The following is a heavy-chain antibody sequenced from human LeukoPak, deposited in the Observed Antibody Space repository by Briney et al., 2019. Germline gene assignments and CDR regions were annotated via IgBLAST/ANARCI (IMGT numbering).Heavy chain of an antibody. D-gene: IGHD6-13*01. V-gene: IGHV4-59*01. CDR1: GGSISSYY. J-gene: IGHJ4*02. Sequence: SETLSLTCTVSGGSISSYYWSWIRQPPGKGLEWIGYIYYSGSTNYNPSLKSRVTISVDTSKNQFSLKLSSVTAADTAVYYCARREQQLGQYFDYWGQGTLVTVSS. CDR3: ARREQQLGQYFDY. CDR2: IYYSGST.